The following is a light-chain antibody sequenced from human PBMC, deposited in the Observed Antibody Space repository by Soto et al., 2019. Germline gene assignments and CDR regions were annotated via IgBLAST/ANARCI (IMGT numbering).Light chain of an antibody. CDR2: DAS. J-gene: IGKJ4*01. CDR3: QHRSNSLLP. Sequence: EIVLTQSPATLSLSPGERATLSCRASQSVSSYLAWYQQKPGQAPRLLMYDASNRAPGIPARFSGSGSGTDFTLTISSLEPEDFALYYCQHRSNSLLPFGGGTKVQIK. CDR1: QSVSSY. V-gene: IGKV3-11*01.